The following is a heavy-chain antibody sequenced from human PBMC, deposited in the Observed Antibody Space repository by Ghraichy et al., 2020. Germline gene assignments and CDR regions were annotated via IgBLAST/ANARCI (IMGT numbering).Heavy chain of an antibody. CDR1: GFTFSSYG. V-gene: IGHV3-30*02. Sequence: GGSLRLSCAASGFTFSSYGMHWVRQAPGKGLEWVAFIRYDGSNKYYADSVKGRFTISRDNSKNTLYLQMNSLRAEDTAVYYCAKDLSLEDTAMDTFDYWGQGTLVTVSS. D-gene: IGHD5-18*01. CDR3: AKDLSLEDTAMDTFDY. CDR2: IRYDGSNK. J-gene: IGHJ4*02.